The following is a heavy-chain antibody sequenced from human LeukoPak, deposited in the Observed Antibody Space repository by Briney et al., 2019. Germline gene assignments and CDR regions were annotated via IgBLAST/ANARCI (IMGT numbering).Heavy chain of an antibody. Sequence: GGSLRLSCAASGFTFSSYGMHWVRQAPGKGLEWVAVISYDGSNKYYADSVKGRFTISRDNSKNTLYLQMNSLRAGDTAVYYCAKDSSTPWIQLWSLYYFDYWGQGTLVTVSS. V-gene: IGHV3-30*18. CDR3: AKDSSTPWIQLWSLYYFDY. D-gene: IGHD5-18*01. CDR2: ISYDGSNK. CDR1: GFTFSSYG. J-gene: IGHJ4*02.